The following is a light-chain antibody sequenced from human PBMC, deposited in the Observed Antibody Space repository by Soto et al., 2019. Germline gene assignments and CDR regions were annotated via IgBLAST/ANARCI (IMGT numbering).Light chain of an antibody. J-gene: IGKJ2*01. CDR3: QQSYSTRYT. CDR1: QSISSY. Sequence: DIQITQSPSSLPASVGDRVTITCRASQSISSYLNWYQQKPVKAPKPLIYAASSLQSGVPSRFSGSGSGTDFTLTISSLQPEDFATYYCQQSYSTRYTFGQGTKVDI. V-gene: IGKV1-39*01. CDR2: AAS.